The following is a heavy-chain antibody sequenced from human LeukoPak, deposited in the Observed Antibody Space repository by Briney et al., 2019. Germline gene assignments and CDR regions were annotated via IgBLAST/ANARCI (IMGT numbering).Heavy chain of an antibody. Sequence: PGGSLRLSCAASGFTFSSYSMNWVRQAPGKGLKWVAYISSSSTIYYADSMKGRFTISRDNAKNSLYLQMNSLRAEDTAVYYCARGTIVGVSYYYMDVWGKGTTVTVSS. V-gene: IGHV3-48*01. D-gene: IGHD1-26*01. J-gene: IGHJ6*03. CDR1: GFTFSSYS. CDR2: ISSSSTI. CDR3: ARGTIVGVSYYYMDV.